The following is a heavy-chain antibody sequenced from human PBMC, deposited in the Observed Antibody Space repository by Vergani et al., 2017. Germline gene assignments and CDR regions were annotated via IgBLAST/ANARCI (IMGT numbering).Heavy chain of an antibody. D-gene: IGHD2-2*02. CDR1: VYTFTGYY. V-gene: IGHV1-2*02. Sequence: QVQLLQSGAELKKSWASLKLSCKASVYTFTGYYMHWVRQAPGQGLEWMGWINPNSGGTNYATKFKGRGTMTRDTSISTTYMEPSRLRSDDTAVYYCASVGGYQLLYGYYFDYWGQATLVTVYS. J-gene: IGHJ4*02. CDR3: ASVGGYQLLYGYYFDY. CDR2: INPNSGGT.